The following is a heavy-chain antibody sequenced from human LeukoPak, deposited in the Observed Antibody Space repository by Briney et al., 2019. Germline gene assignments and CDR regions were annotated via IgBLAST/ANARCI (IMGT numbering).Heavy chain of an antibody. J-gene: IGHJ4*02. Sequence: GGSLRLSCAASGFTLSSYAMSWVRQAPGKGLEWVSAISGSGGSTYYADSVKGRFTISRDNSKNTLYLQMNSLRAEDTAVYYCAKDPSALYYYDSSGSFDYWGQGTLVTVSS. D-gene: IGHD3-22*01. CDR1: GFTLSSYA. V-gene: IGHV3-23*01. CDR2: ISGSGGST. CDR3: AKDPSALYYYDSSGSFDY.